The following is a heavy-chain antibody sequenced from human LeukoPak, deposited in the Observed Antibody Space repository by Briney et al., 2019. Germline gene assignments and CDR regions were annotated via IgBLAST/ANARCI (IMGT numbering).Heavy chain of an antibody. CDR3: ARGLAAAVGDKPGY. V-gene: IGHV1-8*02. D-gene: IGHD6-13*01. J-gene: IGHJ4*02. CDR1: GYTFTSYA. CDR2: MNPNSGNT. Sequence: ASVKVSCKASGYTFTSYAMNWVRQAPGQGLEWMGWMNPNSGNTGYAQKFQGRVTMTRNTSISTAYMELSSLRSEDTAVYYCARGLAAAVGDKPGYWGQGTLVTVPS.